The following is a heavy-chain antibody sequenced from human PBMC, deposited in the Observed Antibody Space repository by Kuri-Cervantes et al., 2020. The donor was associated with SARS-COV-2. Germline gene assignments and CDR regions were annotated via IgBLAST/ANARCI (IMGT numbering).Heavy chain of an antibody. V-gene: IGHV4-38-2*02. CDR2: IYHSGST. CDR1: GYSISSGYY. D-gene: IGHD4-17*01. Sequence: SETLSLTCTVSGYSISSGYYWGWIRQPSGKGLEWIGSIYHSGSTYYNPSLKSRVTISVDTSKNQFSLKLSSVTAADTAVYYCARVGDRTSTKFDYWGQGTLVTVSS. J-gene: IGHJ4*02. CDR3: ARVGDRTSTKFDY.